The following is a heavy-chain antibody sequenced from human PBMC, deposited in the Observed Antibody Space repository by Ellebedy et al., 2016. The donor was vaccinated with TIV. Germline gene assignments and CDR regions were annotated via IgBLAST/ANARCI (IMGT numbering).Heavy chain of an antibody. CDR1: GFAFSSYA. V-gene: IGHV4-38-2*02. CDR3: ARDPALPRGRFDT. CDR2: IYYSGSA. Sequence: MPGGSLRLSCATSGFAFSSYAMSWIRQPPGKGLEWIGSIYYSGSAYYNPSLKSRVTVSVDTSKNQFSLNLSSVTAADTAVYYCARDPALPRGRFDTWGQGTLVTVSS. J-gene: IGHJ5*02.